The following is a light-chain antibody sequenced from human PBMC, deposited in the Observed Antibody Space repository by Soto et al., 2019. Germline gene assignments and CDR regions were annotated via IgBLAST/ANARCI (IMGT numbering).Light chain of an antibody. V-gene: IGLV2-14*03. Sequence: QSALTQPASVSGSPGQSITISCTGTSSDIGFYNYVSWYQQHPGKAPKLIIYDVSDRPSGVSNRFSGSKSDNTASLTISGLQAEDEADYYCSSHTSSSTLDVFAIGTKVTVL. J-gene: IGLJ1*01. CDR1: SSDIGFYNY. CDR2: DVS. CDR3: SSHTSSSTLDV.